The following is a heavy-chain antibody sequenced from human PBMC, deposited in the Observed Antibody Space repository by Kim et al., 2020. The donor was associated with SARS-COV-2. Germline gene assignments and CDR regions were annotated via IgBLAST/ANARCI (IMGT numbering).Heavy chain of an antibody. Sequence: GGSLRLSCAASGFTFSSYGMHWVRQAPGKGLEWVAVISYDGSNKYYADSVKGRFTISRDNSKNTLYLQMNSLRAEDTAVYYCATPRGSSWYPYFDYWGQGTLVTVSS. V-gene: IGHV3-30*03. CDR2: ISYDGSNK. J-gene: IGHJ4*02. D-gene: IGHD6-13*01. CDR3: ATPRGSSWYPYFDY. CDR1: GFTFSSYG.